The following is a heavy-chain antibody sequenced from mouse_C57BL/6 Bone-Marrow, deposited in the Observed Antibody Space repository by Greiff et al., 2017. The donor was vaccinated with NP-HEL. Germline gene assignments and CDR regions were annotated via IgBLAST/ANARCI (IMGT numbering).Heavy chain of an antibody. J-gene: IGHJ2*01. V-gene: IGHV1-4*01. Sequence: QVQLQQSGAELARPGASVKMSCKASGYTFTSYTMHWVKQRPGQGLEWIGYINPSSGYTKYNQKFKDKATLTADKSSSTVYMQLSSLTSEDSAVYYYARKCQYYFDYWGQGTTLTVSS. CDR1: GYTFTSYT. D-gene: IGHD6-1*01. CDR2: INPSSGYT. CDR3: ARKCQYYFDY.